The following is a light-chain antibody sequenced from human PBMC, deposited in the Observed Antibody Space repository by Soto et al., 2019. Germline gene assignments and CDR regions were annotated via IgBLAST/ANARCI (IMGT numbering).Light chain of an antibody. CDR3: QHYNSYSEA. CDR2: KAS. CDR1: QTISSW. Sequence: DIQMTQSPSTLSGSVGDRVTITCRAGQTISSWLAWYQQTPGKAPKLLIYKASTLKSGVPSKFSGSGSGTEFTLTISSLQPDDFATYYCQHYNSYSEAFGQGTKVDIK. V-gene: IGKV1-5*03. J-gene: IGKJ1*01.